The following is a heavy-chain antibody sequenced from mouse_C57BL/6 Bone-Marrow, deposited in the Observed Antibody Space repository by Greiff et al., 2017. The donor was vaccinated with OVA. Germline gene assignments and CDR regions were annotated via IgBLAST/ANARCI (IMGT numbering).Heavy chain of an antibody. Sequence: VQLKESVAELVRPGASVKLSCTASGFNIKNTYMHWVKQRPEQGLEWIGRIDPANGNTKYAPKFQGKATITADTSSNTAYLQLSSLTSEDTAIYYCARSSYYYASFFYAMDYWGQGTSVTVSS. CDR2: IDPANGNT. CDR1: GFNIKNTY. V-gene: IGHV14-3*01. CDR3: ARSSYYYASFFYAMDY. D-gene: IGHD1-1*01. J-gene: IGHJ4*01.